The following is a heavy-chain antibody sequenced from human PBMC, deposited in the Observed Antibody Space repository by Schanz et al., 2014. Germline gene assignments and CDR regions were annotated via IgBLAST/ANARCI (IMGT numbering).Heavy chain of an antibody. V-gene: IGHV4-4*02. CDR2: IFHSGTT. D-gene: IGHD2-21*01. Sequence: QVQLQESGPGLVKPSGTLSLTCVVSGGSISSGVWWTWARQPPGKGLEWIGEIFHSGTTNYNPSLESRLPFSLDKSKNQFSLILSSMTAADTAVYYCTRSTLWSYDVWGRGTMVIVSS. CDR3: TRSTLWSYDV. J-gene: IGHJ3*01. CDR1: GGSISSGVW.